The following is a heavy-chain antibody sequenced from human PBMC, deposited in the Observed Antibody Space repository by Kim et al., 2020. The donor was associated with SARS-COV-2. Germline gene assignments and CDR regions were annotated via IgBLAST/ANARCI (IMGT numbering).Heavy chain of an antibody. Sequence: GGSLRLSCAAPGFTFRNYVMHWVRQAPGKGLEWVGTISYDRSNEYYADSVKGRFTISRDNSKNTLYLQMNSLRAEDTAVYYCAKVYNILTGFYDPSPFQYCVPGTLVTVSS. CDR1: GFTFRNYV. CDR2: ISYDRSNE. J-gene: IGHJ4*02. CDR3: AKVYNILTGFYDPSPFQY. D-gene: IGHD3-9*01. V-gene: IGHV3-30*18.